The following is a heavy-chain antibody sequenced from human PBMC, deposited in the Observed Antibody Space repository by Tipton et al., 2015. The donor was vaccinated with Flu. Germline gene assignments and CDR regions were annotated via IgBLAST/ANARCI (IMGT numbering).Heavy chain of an antibody. CDR1: GGSISGYY. CDR3: AREGVQGVHAYLLY. CDR2: IHTSGST. J-gene: IGHJ4*02. D-gene: IGHD3-10*01. V-gene: IGHV4-4*07. Sequence: GLVKPSEILSLTCTVSGGSISGYYWTWIRLPAGKGLEWIGRIHTSGSTGYNPSLKSRVTMSVDASKNQFSLQLSSVTAADTAVYYCAREGVQGVHAYLLYWGQGTLVTVSS.